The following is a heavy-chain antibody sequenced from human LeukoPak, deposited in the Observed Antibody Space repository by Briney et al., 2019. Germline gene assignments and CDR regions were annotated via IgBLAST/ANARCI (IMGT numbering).Heavy chain of an antibody. Sequence: SVKVSFTASGGTFSSYAISWVRQAPGQGLEWMGGIIPIFGTANYAQKFQGRVTITADESTSTAYVELSSLRSEDTAVYYCARVLDYDFWSGSDVWGQGTTVTVSS. J-gene: IGHJ6*02. D-gene: IGHD3-3*01. CDR2: IIPIFGTA. CDR1: GGTFSSYA. V-gene: IGHV1-69*13. CDR3: ARVLDYDFWSGSDV.